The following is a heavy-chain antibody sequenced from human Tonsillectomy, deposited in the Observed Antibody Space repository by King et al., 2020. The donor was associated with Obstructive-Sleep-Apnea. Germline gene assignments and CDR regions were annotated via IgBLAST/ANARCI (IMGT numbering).Heavy chain of an antibody. D-gene: IGHD5-24*01. CDR2: IYYSGST. CDR1: GGSVSSGSYY. CDR3: AREDGWYFDY. J-gene: IGHJ4*02. Sequence: LQLQESGPGLVKPSETLSLTCTVSGGSVSSGSYYWSWIRQPPGKGLEWIGYIYYSGSTNYNASLKSRVTISVDTSKNQFSLRLSSVTAADTAVYYCAREDGWYFDYWGQGTLVTVSS. V-gene: IGHV4-61*01.